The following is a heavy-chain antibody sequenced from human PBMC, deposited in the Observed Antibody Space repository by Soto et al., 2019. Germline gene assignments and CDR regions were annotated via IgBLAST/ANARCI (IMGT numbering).Heavy chain of an antibody. J-gene: IGHJ4*02. Sequence: GESLKISCKGSGYSFTSYWIGWVRQMPGKGLEWMGIIYPGDSDTRYSPSFQGQVTISADKSISTAYLQWSSLKASDTAMYYCARGPTSGYDYRSTFDYWGQGTLVTVSS. CDR1: GYSFTSYW. CDR2: IYPGDSDT. V-gene: IGHV5-51*01. D-gene: IGHD5-12*01. CDR3: ARGPTSGYDYRSTFDY.